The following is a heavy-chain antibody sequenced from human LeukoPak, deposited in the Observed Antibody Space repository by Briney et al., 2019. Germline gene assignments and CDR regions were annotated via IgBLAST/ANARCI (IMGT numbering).Heavy chain of an antibody. J-gene: IGHJ6*02. Sequence: GGSLRLSCVLSGFTFSGYSMTCVRQALGKGLEWVSVIYSGGSTYYADSVKGRFTISRDNSKNTLYLQMNSLRAEDTAVYYCARGNSGSHYVEYYYGMDVWGQGTTVTVSS. CDR1: GFTFSGYS. D-gene: IGHD1-26*01. CDR3: ARGNSGSHYVEYYYGMDV. CDR2: IYSGGST. V-gene: IGHV3-53*01.